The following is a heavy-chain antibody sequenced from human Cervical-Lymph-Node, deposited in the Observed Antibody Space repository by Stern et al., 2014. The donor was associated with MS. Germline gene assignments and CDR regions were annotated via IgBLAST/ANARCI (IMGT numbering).Heavy chain of an antibody. CDR1: GGTFSKFS. Sequence: VKLVEYGAEVTKPGSSVKVSCKASGGTFSKFSSSWVRQAPGQGLEWMGGIFPVFGTPTYAQEFRGRVTITADVSTSTVYMELSSLRSDDTAVYYCALSSETSDRWYSLGYDLWGQGTLVTVSS. J-gene: IGHJ5*02. V-gene: IGHV1-69*01. CDR3: ALSSETSDRWYSLGYDL. D-gene: IGHD6-13*01. CDR2: IFPVFGTP.